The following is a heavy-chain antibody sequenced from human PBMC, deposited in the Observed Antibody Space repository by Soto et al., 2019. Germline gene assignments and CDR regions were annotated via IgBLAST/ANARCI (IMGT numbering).Heavy chain of an antibody. V-gene: IGHV4-61*01. CDR1: GGSVSSGSYY. CDR2: IYYSGST. D-gene: IGHD6-6*01. J-gene: IGHJ5*02. Sequence: QVQLQESGPGLVKPSETLSLTCTVSGGSVSSGSYYWSWIRQPPGKGLEWIGYIYYSGSTNYNPSLKSRVTISVDTSKNQFSLKLSSVTAADTAVYYCARAPEYSSSSDWFDPWGQGTLVTVSS. CDR3: ARAPEYSSSSDWFDP.